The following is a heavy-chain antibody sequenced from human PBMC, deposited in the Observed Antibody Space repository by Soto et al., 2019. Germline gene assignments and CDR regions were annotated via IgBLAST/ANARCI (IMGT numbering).Heavy chain of an antibody. D-gene: IGHD3-3*01. J-gene: IGHJ5*02. Sequence: ASVKVSCKASGGTFSSYAISWVRQAPGQGLEWMGGIIPIFGTANYAQKFQGRVTITADESTSTAYMELSSLRSEDTAVYYCARVASYYVFWSGYSFPPWFDPWGQGTLVTVSS. CDR3: ARVASYYVFWSGYSFPPWFDP. V-gene: IGHV1-69*13. CDR2: IIPIFGTA. CDR1: GGTFSSYA.